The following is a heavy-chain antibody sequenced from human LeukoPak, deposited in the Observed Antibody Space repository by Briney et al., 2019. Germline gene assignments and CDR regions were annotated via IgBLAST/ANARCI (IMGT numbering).Heavy chain of an antibody. CDR2: IIPIFGTA. Sequence: GASVKVSCKASGGTFSSYAISWVRQAPGQGLEWMGRIIPIFGTANYAQKFQGRVTITTDESTSTAYMELSSLRSEDTAVYYCAILRARSSSSQPYNWFDPWGQGTLVTVSS. D-gene: IGHD6-6*01. V-gene: IGHV1-69*05. CDR1: GGTFSSYA. J-gene: IGHJ5*02. CDR3: AILRARSSSSQPYNWFDP.